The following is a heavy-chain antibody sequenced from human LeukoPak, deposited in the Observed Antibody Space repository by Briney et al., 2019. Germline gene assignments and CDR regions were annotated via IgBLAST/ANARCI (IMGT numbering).Heavy chain of an antibody. CDR2: ISTNGGIT. D-gene: IGHD3-3*02. J-gene: IGHJ4*02. Sequence: PGGSLRLSCSASGFTFSTYGMHWVRQGPGKGLEQVAAISTNGGITVYADSVKGRCTISRDNSKNTLYLQMSGLRDADTAVYYCAKASEHYDSWGQGTLVTVSS. V-gene: IGHV3-64D*06. CDR1: GFTFSTYG. CDR3: AKASEHYDS.